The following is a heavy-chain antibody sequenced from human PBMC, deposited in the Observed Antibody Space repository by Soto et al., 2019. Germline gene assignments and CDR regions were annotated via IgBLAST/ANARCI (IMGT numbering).Heavy chain of an antibody. CDR3: ARVRVRGVIISAFDI. V-gene: IGHV4-34*01. Sequence: SETLSLTCAVYGGSFSGYYWSWIRQPPGKGLEWIGEINHSGSTNYNPSLKSRVTISVDTSKNQFSLKLSSVTAADTAVYYCARVRVRGVIISAFDIWGQGTMVTVSS. D-gene: IGHD3-10*01. CDR1: GGSFSGYY. CDR2: INHSGST. J-gene: IGHJ3*02.